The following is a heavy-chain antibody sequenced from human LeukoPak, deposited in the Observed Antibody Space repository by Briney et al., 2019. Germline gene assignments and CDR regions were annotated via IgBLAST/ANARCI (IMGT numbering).Heavy chain of an antibody. CDR2: IYPGDSDT. V-gene: IGHV5-51*01. D-gene: IGHD2-15*01. Sequence: GESLKISCKGSGYSFNSYWIGWVRQMPGKGLEWMGIIYPGDSDTRYSPSFQGQVTISADKSISTAYLQWSSLKASDTAMYYCARHVRSCSGGSCYYNWFDPWGQGTLVTVSS. J-gene: IGHJ5*02. CDR1: GYSFNSYW. CDR3: ARHVRSCSGGSCYYNWFDP.